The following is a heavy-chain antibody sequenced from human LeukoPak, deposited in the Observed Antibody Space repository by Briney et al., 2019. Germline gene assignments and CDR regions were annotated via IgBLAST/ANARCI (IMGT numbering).Heavy chain of an antibody. J-gene: IGHJ6*02. Sequence: AGESLKISCKGSGYSFTNNWIGWVRQMPGKGLEWMGITYPGDSNTRYSPSFQGQVTISADKSISTACLQWSSLKASDTAMYYCARHRMGYCSSTSCYTRGYYYYGMDVWGQGTTVTVSS. V-gene: IGHV5-51*01. CDR3: ARHRMGYCSSTSCYTRGYYYYGMDV. CDR2: TYPGDSNT. D-gene: IGHD2-2*02. CDR1: GYSFTNNW.